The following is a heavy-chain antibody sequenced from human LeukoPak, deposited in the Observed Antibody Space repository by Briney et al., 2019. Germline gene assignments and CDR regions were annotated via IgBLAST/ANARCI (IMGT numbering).Heavy chain of an antibody. D-gene: IGHD4-17*01. J-gene: IGHJ4*02. Sequence: GGSLRLSFVASGFTVSNYYMSWVRQAPGKGLEWVSVISTGGGTSYTDSVKGRFTFSRDNSKNTLFPQMNSLRAEDTAVYYCARGGITDYGDYSSFDYWGQGTLLTVSS. CDR1: GFTVSNYY. CDR2: ISTGGGT. V-gene: IGHV3-66*01. CDR3: ARGGITDYGDYSSFDY.